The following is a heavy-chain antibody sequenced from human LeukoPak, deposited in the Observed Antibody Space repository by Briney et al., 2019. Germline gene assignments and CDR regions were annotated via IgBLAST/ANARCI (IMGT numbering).Heavy chain of an antibody. J-gene: IGHJ4*02. CDR3: ATSLLYCRGGSCYPTRFDS. CDR1: GFIFTTYS. V-gene: IGHV3-48*01. Sequence: QPGGSLRLSCAASGFIFTTYSMSWVRQAPGKGLEWVSHIPSSGSSIYYADSVKGRFTISRDNAKSSLSLQMNSLRPEHASIFLCATSLLYCRGGSCYPTRFDSWGQGTLVTVSS. CDR2: IPSSGSSI. D-gene: IGHD2-15*01.